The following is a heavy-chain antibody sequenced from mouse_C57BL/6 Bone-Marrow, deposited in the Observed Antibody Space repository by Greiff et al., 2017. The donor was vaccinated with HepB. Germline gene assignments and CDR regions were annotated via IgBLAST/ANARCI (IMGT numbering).Heavy chain of an antibody. CDR1: GFTFSDFY. J-gene: IGHJ3*01. D-gene: IGHD1-1*01. CDR2: SRNKANDYTT. CDR3: ARSQGYGSSYGFAY. Sequence: EVKLVESGGGLVQSGRSLRLSCATSGFTFSDFYMEWVRQAPGKGLEWIAASRNKANDYTTEYSASVKGRFIVSRDTSQSILYLQMNALRAEDTAIYYCARSQGYGSSYGFAYWGQGTLVTVSA. V-gene: IGHV7-1*01.